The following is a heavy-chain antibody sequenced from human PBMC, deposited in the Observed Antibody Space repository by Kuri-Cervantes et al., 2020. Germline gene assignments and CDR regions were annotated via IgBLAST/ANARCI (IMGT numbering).Heavy chain of an antibody. V-gene: IGHV3-11*01. D-gene: IGHD3/OR15-3a*01. CDR3: ARDGLPYYYYYYMDV. J-gene: IGHJ6*03. CDR1: GFTFSDYY. CDR2: ISSSGSTI. Sequence: GESLKISCAASGFTFSDYYMSWIRQAPGKGLEWVSYISSSGSTIYYADSVKGRFTISRDNAKNSLYLQMNSLRAEDTAVYYCARDGLPYYYYYYMDVWGQGTTVTVSS.